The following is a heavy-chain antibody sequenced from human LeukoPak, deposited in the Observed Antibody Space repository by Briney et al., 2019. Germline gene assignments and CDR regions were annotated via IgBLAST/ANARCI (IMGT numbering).Heavy chain of an antibody. Sequence: GGSLRLSCAASGFTFSSYSMNWVRQAPGKGLESVSSISSSSSYIYYADSVKGRFTISRDNFKNTLSLQMNSLRAEDTAVYYCAKDLILDYFGSGSSSALDSWGQGTLVTVSS. CDR3: AKDLILDYFGSGSSSALDS. CDR2: ISSSSSYI. CDR1: GFTFSSYS. D-gene: IGHD3-10*01. J-gene: IGHJ4*02. V-gene: IGHV3-21*01.